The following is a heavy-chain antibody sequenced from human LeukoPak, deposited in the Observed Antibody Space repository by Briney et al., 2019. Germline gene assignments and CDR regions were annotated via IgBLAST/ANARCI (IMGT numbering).Heavy chain of an antibody. V-gene: IGHV4-61*02. CDR3: ARHFNGAPLRYFDWLLYPWFDY. J-gene: IGHJ4*02. D-gene: IGHD3-9*01. Sequence: SQTLSLTCTVSGGSISSGSYYWSWIRQPAGKGLEWIGRIYTSGSTNYNPSLKSRVTISVDTSKNQFSLKLSSVTAADTAVYYCARHFNGAPLRYFDWLLYPWFDYWGQGTLVTVSS. CDR2: IYTSGST. CDR1: GGSISSGSYY.